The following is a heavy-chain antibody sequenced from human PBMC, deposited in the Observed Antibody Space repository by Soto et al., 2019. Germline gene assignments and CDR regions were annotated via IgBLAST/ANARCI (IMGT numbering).Heavy chain of an antibody. CDR1: GFIFNEYG. J-gene: IGHJ4*02. Sequence: GGSLRLSCAASGFIFNEYGMHWVRQAPGKGLELVAVIWYDGSSKYYADSVRGRFTFSRDNSRNTMSLQMNSLRVEDTAIYYCARWGCSGSNCNLNQRSFDLWGQGTLVTVSS. CDR3: ARWGCSGSNCNLNQRSFDL. CDR2: IWYDGSSK. V-gene: IGHV3-33*01. D-gene: IGHD2-15*01.